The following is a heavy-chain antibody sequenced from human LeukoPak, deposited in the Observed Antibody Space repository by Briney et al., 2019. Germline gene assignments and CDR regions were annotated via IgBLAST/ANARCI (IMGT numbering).Heavy chain of an antibody. CDR2: MNPNSGNT. Sequence: GASVKVSCKASVYTFTSYDINWVRQATGQGLEWMGWMNPNSGNTGYAQKFQGRVTMTRNTSLSTASMELSSLRSEDTAVYYCARGTVIAAAGTKSDAFDIWGQGTMVTVSS. D-gene: IGHD6-13*01. J-gene: IGHJ3*02. CDR1: VYTFTSYD. V-gene: IGHV1-8*01. CDR3: ARGTVIAAAGTKSDAFDI.